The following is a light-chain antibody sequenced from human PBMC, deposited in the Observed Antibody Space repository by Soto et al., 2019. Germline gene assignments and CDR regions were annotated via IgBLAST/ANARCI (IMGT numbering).Light chain of an antibody. CDR1: QSVRSN. Sequence: EIVMTQSPATLSVSPGERATLSCRASQSVRSNLAWYQQKPGQAPRLLIYDASTRDTGIPDRFSGSGSGTDFTLTISRLEPEDFAVYYCQQYGSSLTFGQGTRLEI. J-gene: IGKJ5*01. CDR2: DAS. V-gene: IGKV3-20*01. CDR3: QQYGSSLT.